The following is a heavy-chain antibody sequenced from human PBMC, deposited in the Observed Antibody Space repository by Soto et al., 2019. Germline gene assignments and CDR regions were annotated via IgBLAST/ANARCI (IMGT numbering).Heavy chain of an antibody. CDR1: GGSISSSSYY. CDR3: ARGGWDYYGSGSYHHDAFDI. Sequence: PSETLSLTCSVSGGSISSSSYYWSWIRQPPGKGLEWIGYIYYSGSTNYNPSLKSRVTISVDTSKNQFSLKLSSVTAADTAVYYCARGGWDYYGSGSYHHDAFDIWGQGTMVTVSS. D-gene: IGHD3-10*01. V-gene: IGHV4-61*01. CDR2: IYYSGST. J-gene: IGHJ3*02.